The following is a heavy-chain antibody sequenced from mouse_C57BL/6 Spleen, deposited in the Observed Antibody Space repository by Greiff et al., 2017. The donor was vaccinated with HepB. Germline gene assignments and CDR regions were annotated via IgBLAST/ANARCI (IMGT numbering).Heavy chain of an antibody. CDR2: IDPSDSYT. Sequence: QVQLQQPGAELVMPGASVKLSCKASGYTFTSYWMHWVKQRPGQGLEWIGEIDPSDSYTNYNQKFKGKSTLTVDKSSSTAYMQLSILTSEDSAVYYCASGGFYGNYPYYAMDYWGQGTSVTVSS. D-gene: IGHD2-1*01. V-gene: IGHV1-69*01. CDR3: ASGGFYGNYPYYAMDY. CDR1: GYTFTSYW. J-gene: IGHJ4*01.